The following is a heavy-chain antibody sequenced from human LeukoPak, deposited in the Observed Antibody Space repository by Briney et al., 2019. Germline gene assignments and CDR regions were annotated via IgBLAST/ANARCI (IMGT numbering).Heavy chain of an antibody. V-gene: IGHV3-21*01. J-gene: IGHJ4*02. Sequence: GGSLRLSCTASGFSFSGHWMHWARQLPGKGLGWVSSISSSSSYIYYADSVKGRFTISRDNAKNSLYLQMNSLRAEDTAVYYCARDNKGGDFWSGYYDKFDYWGQGTLVTVSS. CDR1: GFSFSGHW. CDR3: ARDNKGGDFWSGYYDKFDY. CDR2: ISSSSSYI. D-gene: IGHD3-3*01.